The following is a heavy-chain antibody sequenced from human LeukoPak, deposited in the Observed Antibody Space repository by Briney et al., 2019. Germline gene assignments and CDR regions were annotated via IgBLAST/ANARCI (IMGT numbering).Heavy chain of an antibody. V-gene: IGHV1-8*01. Sequence: EASVKVSCKASGYTFTSSDINWVRQAPGQGLEWMGWMNPYTGNTGYEQKFQGRVTMTRNTSITTAYMELSGLTFEDTAVYYCAREGGGGGDLDYWGQGTLVTVSS. CDR1: GYTFTSSD. CDR2: MNPYTGNT. J-gene: IGHJ4*02. CDR3: AREGGGGGDLDY. D-gene: IGHD2-21*01.